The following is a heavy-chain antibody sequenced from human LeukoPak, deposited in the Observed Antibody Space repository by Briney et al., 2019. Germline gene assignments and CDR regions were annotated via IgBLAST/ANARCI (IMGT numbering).Heavy chain of an antibody. Sequence: ASVKASRKASRYTLTSYGISWVRQAPRQGHEWMGWISAYNGNTNYAQKLQGRVTMTTDTSTSTAYMELRSLRSDDTAVYYCAREGAEQLADAFDIWGQGTMVTVSS. D-gene: IGHD6-13*01. CDR3: AREGAEQLADAFDI. CDR2: ISAYNGNT. V-gene: IGHV1-18*01. CDR1: RYTLTSYG. J-gene: IGHJ3*02.